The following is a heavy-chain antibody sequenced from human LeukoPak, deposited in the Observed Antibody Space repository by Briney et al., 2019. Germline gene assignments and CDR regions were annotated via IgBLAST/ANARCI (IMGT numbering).Heavy chain of an antibody. V-gene: IGHV3-21*01. J-gene: IGHJ3*02. CDR1: GFTFSSYS. CDR3: ARDRVEGGGRLGAFDI. D-gene: IGHD2-15*01. Sequence: PGGSLRLSCAASGFTFSSYSMNWVRQAPGKGLEWVSSISSSSSYIYYADSVKGRFTISRDKSKNTVYLQMNSLRVEDTAVYYCARDRVEGGGRLGAFDIWGQGTMVTVSS. CDR2: ISSSSSYI.